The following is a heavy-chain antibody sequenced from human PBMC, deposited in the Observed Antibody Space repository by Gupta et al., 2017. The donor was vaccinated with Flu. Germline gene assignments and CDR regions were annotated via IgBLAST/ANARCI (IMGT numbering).Heavy chain of an antibody. J-gene: IGHJ4*02. CDR2: IKGKTDGGTT. V-gene: IGHV3-15*01. D-gene: IGHD2-2*01. Sequence: WVSHIKGKTDGGTTDYAAPVKGRFTISRDHSRSTLYLQMNSLKTEESGMYCCARLCVSGSCDAAAYAAYGDYWGQGTLVTVFS. CDR3: ARLCVSGSCDAAAYAAYGDY.